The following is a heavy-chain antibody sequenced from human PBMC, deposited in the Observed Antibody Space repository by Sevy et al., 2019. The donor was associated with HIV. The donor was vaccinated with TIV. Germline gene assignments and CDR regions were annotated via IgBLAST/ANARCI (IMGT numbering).Heavy chain of an antibody. CDR1: GFTFNTHA. CDR3: AKALNPALESMLQVNLRTLKGFDV. D-gene: IGHD2-8*01. J-gene: IGHJ3*01. Sequence: GGSLRLSCAASGFTFNTHAMNWVRQAPGKGLEWVSTISGPGYNTYYADSVKGRFTISRDNSQNTLHLQMNSLRAGDTAVYYCAKALNPALESMLQVNLRTLKGFDVWGQGTMVTVSS. CDR2: ISGPGYNT. V-gene: IGHV3-23*01.